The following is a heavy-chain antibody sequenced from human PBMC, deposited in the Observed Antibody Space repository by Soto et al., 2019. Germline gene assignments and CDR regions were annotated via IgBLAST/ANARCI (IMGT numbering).Heavy chain of an antibody. CDR1: GGSVSSRSHF. CDR3: ARYDAESGSNKIDP. D-gene: IGHD5-12*01. V-gene: IGHV4-61*01. Sequence: QVQLQESGPGLVKPSETLSVTCTVSGGSVSSRSHFWSWIRQPPGGGLQWIGYIFYSGSTNYNPSLTSRATLSVDTSRNQSSLRLTSVTAADTAFYYCARYDAESGSNKIDPWGQGTLVTVSS. J-gene: IGHJ5*02. CDR2: IFYSGST.